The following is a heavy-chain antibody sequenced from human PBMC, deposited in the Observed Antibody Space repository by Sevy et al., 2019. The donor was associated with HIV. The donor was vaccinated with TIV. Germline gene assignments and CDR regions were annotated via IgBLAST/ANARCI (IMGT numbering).Heavy chain of an antibody. CDR3: ARHVGDYVFRYFDL. CDR1: GGSVTRGQFY. CDR2: VHNTGSA. V-gene: IGHV4-61*02. Sequence: SETLSLTCTVSGGSVTRGQFYWSWIRQPAGKGLEWIGRVHNTGSATYNPALRNRFGMSIDTSKNQFSLVLSSVTAADTAVYYCARHVGDYVFRYFDLWGRGTLVTVSS. D-gene: IGHD4-17*01. J-gene: IGHJ2*01.